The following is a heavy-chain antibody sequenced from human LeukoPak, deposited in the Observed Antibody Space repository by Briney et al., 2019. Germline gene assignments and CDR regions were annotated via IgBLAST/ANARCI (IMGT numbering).Heavy chain of an antibody. D-gene: IGHD6-19*01. Sequence: SETLSLTCAVYGGSFSGYYWSWIRQPPGKGLEWIGEINHSGSTNYNPSPKSRVTISVDTSKNQFSLKLSSVTAADTAVHYCARGCFESRQQWLVRGNWFDPWGQGTLVTVSS. CDR3: ARGCFESRQQWLVRGNWFDP. J-gene: IGHJ5*02. CDR2: INHSGST. V-gene: IGHV4-34*01. CDR1: GGSFSGYY.